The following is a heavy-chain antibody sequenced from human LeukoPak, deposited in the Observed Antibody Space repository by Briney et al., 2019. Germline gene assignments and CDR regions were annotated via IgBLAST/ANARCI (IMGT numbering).Heavy chain of an antibody. Sequence: GGSLRLSCAASGFTFSSYGMHWVRQAPGKGLESVAVIWYDGTNKYYADSVKGRFSISRDNSKNTLYLQMNSLRAEDTAVYYCASDKLGTDAFDIWGQGTVVTVSS. CDR1: GFTFSSYG. CDR2: IWYDGTNK. V-gene: IGHV3-33*01. D-gene: IGHD7-27*01. CDR3: ASDKLGTDAFDI. J-gene: IGHJ3*02.